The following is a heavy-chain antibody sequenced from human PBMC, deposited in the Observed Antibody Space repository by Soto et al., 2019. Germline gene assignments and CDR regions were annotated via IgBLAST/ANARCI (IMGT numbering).Heavy chain of an antibody. D-gene: IGHD2-15*01. CDR2: INHSGFT. V-gene: IGHV4-34*01. J-gene: IGHJ4*02. Sequence: QVQLHQWGAGLLKTSETLSLTCAVYGGSFTTYYWSWIRQSPGKGLEWIGEINHSGFTNYNPSLESRFTTSVHTSKTQFSLKLRSVTAADTAIYYCARRYCSDSYCSFFDYWGRGTLVSVSS. CDR1: GGSFTTYY. CDR3: ARRYCSDSYCSFFDY.